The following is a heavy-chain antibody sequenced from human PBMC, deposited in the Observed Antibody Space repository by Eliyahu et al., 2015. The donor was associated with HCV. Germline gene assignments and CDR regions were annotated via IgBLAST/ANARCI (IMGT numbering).Heavy chain of an antibody. J-gene: IGHJ4*02. V-gene: IGHV3-23*01. D-gene: IGHD1-1*01. CDR2: ISGSGGST. CDR1: GFTFXSYA. Sequence: EVQLLESGGGLVQPGGSLXXSCAASGFTFXSYAMGWVRQAPGKGLXXVSAISGSGGSTYYADSVKGRFTISRDNSKNTLYLQMNSLRAEDTAVYYCATTTATNYFDYWGQGTLVTVSS. CDR3: ATTTATNYFDY.